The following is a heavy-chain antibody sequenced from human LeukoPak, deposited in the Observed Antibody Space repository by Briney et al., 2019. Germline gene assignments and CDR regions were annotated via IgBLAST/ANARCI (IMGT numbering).Heavy chain of an antibody. Sequence: ASVKVSCKASGYTFTGYYMHWVRQAPGQGLEWMGRINPNSGGTNYAQKFQGRATMTRDTSISTAYMELSRLRSDDTAVYYCARVQYGSGSYLVYWGQGTLVTVSS. CDR3: ARVQYGSGSYLVY. D-gene: IGHD3-10*01. CDR2: INPNSGGT. J-gene: IGHJ4*02. V-gene: IGHV1-2*06. CDR1: GYTFTGYY.